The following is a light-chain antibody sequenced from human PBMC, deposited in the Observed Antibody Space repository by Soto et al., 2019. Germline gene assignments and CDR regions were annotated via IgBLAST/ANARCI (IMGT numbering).Light chain of an antibody. V-gene: IGKV3-20*01. CDR1: QSVSSSY. CDR2: GAS. Sequence: EIVLTQSPGTLSLSPGERATLSCRASQSVSSSYLAWYQQKPGQAPRLLIYGASSRATGIPDRFSGSGSGTDFTLTISSLEPEDFAVYYGQQYGSSPTFGGGTKVEIK. CDR3: QQYGSSPT. J-gene: IGKJ4*01.